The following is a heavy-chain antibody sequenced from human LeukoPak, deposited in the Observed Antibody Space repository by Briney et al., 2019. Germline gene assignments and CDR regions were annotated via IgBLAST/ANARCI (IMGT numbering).Heavy chain of an antibody. CDR3: ARVSGLGMNEYYQH. J-gene: IGHJ1*01. CDR1: GFTFSSYS. V-gene: IGHV3-74*01. Sequence: PGGSLRLSCAASGFTFSSYSMNWVRQAPGKGLVWVSRINNDGSDTRYADSVRGRFTISRDNAKNTLYLQMNSLRAEDTAVYYCARVSGLGMNEYYQHWGQGTLVTVPS. D-gene: IGHD3-10*01. CDR2: INNDGSDT.